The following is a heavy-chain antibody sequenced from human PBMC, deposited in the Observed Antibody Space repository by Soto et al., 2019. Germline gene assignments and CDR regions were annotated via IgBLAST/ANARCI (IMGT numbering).Heavy chain of an antibody. V-gene: IGHV4-59*01. D-gene: IGHD6-13*01. J-gene: IGHJ4*02. CDR3: ARYRHEAVAGYTLDN. CDR1: GGSISSNY. Sequence: QVQLQESGPGLVKASETLSLTCTVSGGSISSNYWTWIRQPPGKGLEWIGYVYNSGSTNYNPSLKSRVTISEDTSKSQFSLKVNSMTAADTAVYYCARYRHEAVAGYTLDNWGQGILVTVSS. CDR2: VYNSGST.